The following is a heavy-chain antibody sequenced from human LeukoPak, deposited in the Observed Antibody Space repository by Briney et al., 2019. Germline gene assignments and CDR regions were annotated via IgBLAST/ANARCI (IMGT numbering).Heavy chain of an antibody. J-gene: IGHJ4*02. CDR1: GDSVSTDSAT. CDR3: AGGRLGALDY. D-gene: IGHD6-19*01. CDR2: TYYGSTWYN. V-gene: IGHV6-1*01. Sequence: SQTLSLTCAISGDSVSTDSATWHWVRQSPSRGLEWLGRTYYGSTWYNDYKPSVNSRITINPDTSKNLFTLQLTSVAPEDTAVYYCAGGRLGALDYWGQGTLVTVSS.